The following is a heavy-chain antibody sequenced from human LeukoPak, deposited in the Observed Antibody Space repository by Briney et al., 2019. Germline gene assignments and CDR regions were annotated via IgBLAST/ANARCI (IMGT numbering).Heavy chain of an antibody. V-gene: IGHV1-69*05. J-gene: IGHJ4*02. CDR3: ARGVLRYFDWLLRSLDY. CDR1: GGTFSSYA. Sequence: GASVKVSCKASGGTFSSYAISWVRQAPGQGLEWMGGIIPIFGTANYAQRFQGRVTITTDESTSTAYMELSGLRSEDTAVYYCARGVLRYFDWLLRSLDYWGQGTLVTVSS. CDR2: IIPIFGTA. D-gene: IGHD3-9*01.